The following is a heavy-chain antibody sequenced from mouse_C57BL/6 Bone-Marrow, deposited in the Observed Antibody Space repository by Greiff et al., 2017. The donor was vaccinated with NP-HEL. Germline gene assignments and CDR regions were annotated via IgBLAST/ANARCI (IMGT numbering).Heavy chain of an antibody. CDR3: GNYYFDY. V-gene: IGHV1-42*01. D-gene: IGHD2-1*01. CDR1: GYSFTGYY. J-gene: IGHJ2*01. CDR2: INPSTGGT. Sequence: EVQLQQSGPELVKPGASVKISCKASGYSFTGYYMNWVKQSPEKSLEWIGEINPSTGGTTYNQKFKAKATLTVDKSSSTAYMQLKSLTSEDSAVYYCGNYYFDYWGQGTTLTVSS.